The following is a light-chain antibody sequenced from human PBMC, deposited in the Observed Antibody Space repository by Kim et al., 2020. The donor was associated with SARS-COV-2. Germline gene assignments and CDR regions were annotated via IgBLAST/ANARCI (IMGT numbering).Light chain of an antibody. J-gene: IGKJ2*01. Sequence: ETVLTQSPGTLSLSPGERATLSCRASQSVTGYYLAWYQQKSGQAPRLLIYDTSNRATGIPDRFSGSGSGTDFTLTINTLEPEDFAVYYCQLYGNSPPRTFGQGTKLEI. CDR1: QSVTGYY. V-gene: IGKV3-20*01. CDR2: DTS. CDR3: QLYGNSPPRT.